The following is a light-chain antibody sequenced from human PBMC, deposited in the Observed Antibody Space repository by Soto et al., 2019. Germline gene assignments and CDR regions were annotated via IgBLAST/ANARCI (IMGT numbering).Light chain of an antibody. CDR1: QDIYNY. CDR3: QQYDDLPLT. V-gene: IGKV1-33*01. J-gene: IGKJ4*01. CDR2: DAS. Sequence: DVQMTQSPSSLSASVGDSVTITCQASQDIYNYLNWYQQKPGKAPKLLISDASNLQTGVPSRFSGGGSGTDFYFTISSLQPEDTATYYCQQYDDLPLTFGGGTKVEIK.